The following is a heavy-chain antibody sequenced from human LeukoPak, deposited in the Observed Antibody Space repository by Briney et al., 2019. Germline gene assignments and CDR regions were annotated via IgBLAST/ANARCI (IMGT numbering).Heavy chain of an antibody. V-gene: IGHV1-58*01. D-gene: IGHD2-2*01. CDR1: GFTFTSSA. J-gene: IGHJ6*02. CDR3: AADPIGSTYYYYGMDV. Sequence: SVKVSCKASGFTFTSSAVQWVRQARGQRLEWIGWIVVGSGNTNYAQKFQERVTTTRDMSTSTAYMELSSLRSEDTAVYYCAADPIGSTYYYYGMDVWGQGTTVTVSS. CDR2: IVVGSGNT.